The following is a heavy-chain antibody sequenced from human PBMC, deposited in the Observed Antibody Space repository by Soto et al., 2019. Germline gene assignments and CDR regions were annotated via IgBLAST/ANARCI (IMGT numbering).Heavy chain of an antibody. CDR3: AREGGGRGTVMSYYYYYYMDV. CDR1: GFTFSSYW. V-gene: IGHV3-7*01. Sequence: GGSLRLSCAASGFTFSSYWMSWVRQAPGKGLEWVANIKQDGSEKYYVDSVKGRFTISRDNAKNSLYLQMNSLRAEDTAVYYCAREGGGRGTVMSYYYYYYMDVWGKGTTVTVSS. CDR2: IKQDGSEK. D-gene: IGHD3-16*01. J-gene: IGHJ6*03.